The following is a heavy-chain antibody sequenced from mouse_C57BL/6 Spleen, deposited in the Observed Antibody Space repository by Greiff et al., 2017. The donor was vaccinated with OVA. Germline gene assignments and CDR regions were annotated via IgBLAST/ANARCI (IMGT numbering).Heavy chain of an antibody. V-gene: IGHV6-6*01. J-gene: IGHJ2*01. D-gene: IGHD1-1*01. CDR1: GFTFSDAW. Sequence: EVNVVESGGGLVQPGGSMKLSCAASGFTFSDAWMDWVRQSPEKGLEWVAEIRNKANNHATYYAESVKGRFTISRDDSKSSVYLQMNSLRAEDTGIYYCTYYYGSNFDYWGQGTTLTVSS. CDR3: TYYYGSNFDY. CDR2: IRNKANNHAT.